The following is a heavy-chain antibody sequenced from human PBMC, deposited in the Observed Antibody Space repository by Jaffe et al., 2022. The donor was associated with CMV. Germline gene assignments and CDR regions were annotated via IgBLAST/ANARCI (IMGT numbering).Heavy chain of an antibody. CDR1: GFINLNHG. J-gene: IGHJ4*02. CDR3: ARQVGGGLLDY. CDR2: INLGDSDV. Sequence: EVQLVQSATEVKKPGESLKISCKGSGFINLNHGIGWVRQMPGKGLEWMGIINLGDSDVRYSPSLQGRVTMSVDKSVTTAYLEWSSLRASDTAIYYCARQVGGGLLDYFGPGTLVSVSS. V-gene: IGHV5-51*01. D-gene: IGHD2-15*01.